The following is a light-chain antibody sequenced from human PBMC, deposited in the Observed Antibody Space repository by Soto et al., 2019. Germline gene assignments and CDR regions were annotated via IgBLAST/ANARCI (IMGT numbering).Light chain of an antibody. V-gene: IGKV3-11*01. CDR2: DAS. Sequence: ETVLTQSPATLSLSPGERATLSCRASQNVDIYLSWYQQKPGQAPRLIIYDASNRATGIPARFSGSGSGTDFTLTISSLEAEDVAVYYCQQRKNWPPLTFGQGTRLEMK. J-gene: IGKJ5*01. CDR3: QQRKNWPPLT. CDR1: QNVDIY.